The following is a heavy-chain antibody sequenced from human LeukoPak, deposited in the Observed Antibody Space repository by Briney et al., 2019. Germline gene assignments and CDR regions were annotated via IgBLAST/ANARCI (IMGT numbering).Heavy chain of an antibody. Sequence: SETLSLTCAVSGYSISSGYYWGWIRQPPGKGLEWIGSIYHSGSTYYNPSLKSRVTISVDTSKSQFSLKLSSVTAADTAVYYCAREWTTVTSFDYWGQGTLVTVSS. CDR1: GYSISSGYY. J-gene: IGHJ4*02. CDR2: IYHSGST. D-gene: IGHD4-17*01. CDR3: AREWTTVTSFDY. V-gene: IGHV4-38-2*02.